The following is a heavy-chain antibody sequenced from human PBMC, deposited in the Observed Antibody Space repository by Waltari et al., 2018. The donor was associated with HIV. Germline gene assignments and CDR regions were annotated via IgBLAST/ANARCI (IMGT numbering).Heavy chain of an antibody. CDR3: ASARQTMGVDFDS. D-gene: IGHD3-16*01. Sequence: QVQLVQSGAEVKKPGSSVKVSCKASGGAFSSYTINWVRKAPGQGLEWLGRIIPISNTPNNAQKFQGRVTITAEKSTSTAYMELTSLRSDDAAVYYCASARQTMGVDFDSWGLGTLVTVSS. J-gene: IGHJ4*02. CDR1: GGAFSSYT. V-gene: IGHV1-69*08. CDR2: IIPISNTP.